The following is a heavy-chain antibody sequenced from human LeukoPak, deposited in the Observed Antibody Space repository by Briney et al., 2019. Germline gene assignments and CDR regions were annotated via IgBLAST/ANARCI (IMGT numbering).Heavy chain of an antibody. CDR3: ARKNYGDYVLDY. J-gene: IGHJ4*02. Sequence: GGSLRLSCAASGFTFSSYSMNWVRQAPGKGLEWVSSISSSSSYIYYADSVKGRFTISRDNAKNSLYLQMNSLRAEDTAVYYCARKNYGDYVLDYWGQGTLVTVSS. D-gene: IGHD4-17*01. V-gene: IGHV3-21*01. CDR2: ISSSSSYI. CDR1: GFTFSSYS.